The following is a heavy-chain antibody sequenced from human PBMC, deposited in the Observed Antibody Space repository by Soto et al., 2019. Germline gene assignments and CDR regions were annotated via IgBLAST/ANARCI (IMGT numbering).Heavy chain of an antibody. J-gene: IGHJ4*02. Sequence: ASVKVSCKASGGTFRSYTISWVRQAPGQGLEWMGRIIPILGIANYAQKFQGRVTITADKSTSTAYMELSSLRSEDTAVYYCASNIVVVPAAIGRIAVADDYWGQGTLVNVSS. D-gene: IGHD2-2*02. CDR2: IIPILGIA. CDR1: GGTFRSYT. CDR3: ASNIVVVPAAIGRIAVADDY. V-gene: IGHV1-69*02.